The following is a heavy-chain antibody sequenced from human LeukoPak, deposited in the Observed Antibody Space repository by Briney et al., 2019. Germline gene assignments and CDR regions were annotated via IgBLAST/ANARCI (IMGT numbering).Heavy chain of an antibody. V-gene: IGHV3-66*01. CDR1: GFTFTTYW. CDR3: ARAGSSGYYLTFDY. CDR2: IYSGGST. J-gene: IGHJ4*02. D-gene: IGHD3-22*01. Sequence: PGGSLRLSCAASGFTFTTYWMSWVRQAPEKGLEWVSVIYSGGSTYYADSVKGRFTISRDNSKNTLYLQMNSLRAEDTAVYYCARAGSSGYYLTFDYWGQGTLVTVSS.